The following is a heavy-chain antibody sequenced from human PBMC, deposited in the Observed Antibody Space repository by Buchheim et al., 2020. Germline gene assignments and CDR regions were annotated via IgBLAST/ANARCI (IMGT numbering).Heavy chain of an antibody. J-gene: IGHJ6*02. CDR2: IYPGDSDT. Sequence: EVQLVQSGAEVKKPGESLKISCKGSGYSFTSYWIGWVRQMPGKGLEWMGIIYPGDSDTRYSPSFQGQVTISAGKSIRTAYPQWSSLKASDTAMYYCARQDKDYGSGSYAYYYYGMDVWGQGTT. CDR1: GYSFTSYW. V-gene: IGHV5-51*01. CDR3: ARQDKDYGSGSYAYYYYGMDV. D-gene: IGHD3-10*01.